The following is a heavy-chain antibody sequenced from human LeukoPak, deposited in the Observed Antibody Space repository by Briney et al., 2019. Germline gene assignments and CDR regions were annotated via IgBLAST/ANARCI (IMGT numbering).Heavy chain of an antibody. CDR1: GFTFNSYS. J-gene: IGHJ4*02. D-gene: IGHD1-26*01. CDR2: INLDGTEK. V-gene: IGHV3-7*05. Sequence: GGSLRLSCAASGFTFNSYSMSWVRQAPGKGLKWVANINLDGTEKHYVDSVKGRFTISRDNARKSLYLQMNSLRAEDTAVYYCARDNVGATPFDYWGQGTLVTVSS. CDR3: ARDNVGATPFDY.